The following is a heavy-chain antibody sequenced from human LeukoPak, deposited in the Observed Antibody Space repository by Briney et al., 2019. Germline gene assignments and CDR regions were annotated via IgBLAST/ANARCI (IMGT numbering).Heavy chain of an antibody. D-gene: IGHD2-2*01. CDR3: ARARRGYCSSTSCYLRAWFDP. V-gene: IGHV4-34*01. CDR1: GGSFSGYY. CDR2: INHSGST. J-gene: IGHJ5*02. Sequence: PSETLSLTCAVYGGSFSGYYWSWIRQPPGKGLEWIGEINHSGSTNYNPSLKSRVTISVDTSKNQFSLKLSSVTAADTAVYYCARARRGYCSSTSCYLRAWFDPWGQGTLVTVSS.